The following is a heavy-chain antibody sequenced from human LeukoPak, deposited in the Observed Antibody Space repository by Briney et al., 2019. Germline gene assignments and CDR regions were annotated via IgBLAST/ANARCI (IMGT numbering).Heavy chain of an antibody. D-gene: IGHD3-16*01. J-gene: IGHJ3*01. V-gene: IGHV4-59*01. Sequence: SETLSLTCTLSGRSISYYYWSWTRQPPGKGLELIGYIYYSGSTNYNPSLKSRVTISVDTSKNQFSLKLTSVTAADTAVYYCARVWSSRKAFDVWGQGTMVTVSS. CDR1: GRSISYYY. CDR2: IYYSGST. CDR3: ARVWSSRKAFDV.